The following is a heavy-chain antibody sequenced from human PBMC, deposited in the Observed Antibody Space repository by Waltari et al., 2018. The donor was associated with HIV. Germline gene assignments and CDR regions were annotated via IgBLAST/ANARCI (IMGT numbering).Heavy chain of an antibody. D-gene: IGHD2-15*01. V-gene: IGHV3-30*18. CDR2: ISYDGSNK. CDR1: GFTFSSYG. Sequence: QVQLVESGGGVVQPGRSLRLSCAASGFTFSSYGMHWVRQAPGKGLEWVAVISYDGSNKYYADSVKGRFTISRDNSKNTLYLQMNSLRAEDTAVYYCAKDIGWWGADYYYYYGMDVWGQGTTVTVSS. J-gene: IGHJ6*02. CDR3: AKDIGWWGADYYYYYGMDV.